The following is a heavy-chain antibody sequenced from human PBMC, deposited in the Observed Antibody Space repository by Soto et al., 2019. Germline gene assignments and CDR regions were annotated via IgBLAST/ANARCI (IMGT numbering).Heavy chain of an antibody. Sequence: QVQLQESGPGLVKPSQTLSLTCTVSGGSISSGNYDWSWIRQPRGKGLEWIGFISYSGSTYYNASLKSRVTISVDTSKNQFSLNLSFVTAADTAVYYCATMGTPATGLYYFDYWGQGTLVTVSS. CDR1: GGSISSGNYD. CDR2: ISYSGST. J-gene: IGHJ4*02. CDR3: ATMGTPATGLYYFDY. D-gene: IGHD1-7*01. V-gene: IGHV4-30-4*01.